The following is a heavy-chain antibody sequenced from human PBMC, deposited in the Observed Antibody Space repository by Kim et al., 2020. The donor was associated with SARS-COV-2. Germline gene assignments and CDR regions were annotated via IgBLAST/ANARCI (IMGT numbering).Heavy chain of an antibody. J-gene: IGHJ4*02. V-gene: IGHV3-33*01. CDR2: IWYDGSNK. Sequence: GGSLRLSCAASGFTFSSYGMHWVRQAPGKGLEWVAVIWYDGSNKYYADSVQGRFTISRDNSKNTLYRQMNSLRAEDTAVYYCARDRGYSSGWYYFDYWGQGTLVTVSS. CDR3: ARDRGYSSGWYYFDY. CDR1: GFTFSSYG. D-gene: IGHD6-19*01.